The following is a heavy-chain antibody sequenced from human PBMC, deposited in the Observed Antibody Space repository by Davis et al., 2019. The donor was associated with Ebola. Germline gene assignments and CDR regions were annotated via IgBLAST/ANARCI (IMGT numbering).Heavy chain of an antibody. CDR2: LSGSGGTT. CDR3: ARIPYYYYFYMDV. Sequence: GESLKISCAASGFTFSRYSMYWVRQAPGKGLEWVSTLSGSGGTTYYADSVMGRFTISRDNSKNTLYLQMDSLRADDTAVYYCARIPYYYYFYMDVWGKGTTVTVSS. J-gene: IGHJ6*03. D-gene: IGHD2-21*01. V-gene: IGHV3-23*01. CDR1: GFTFSRYS.